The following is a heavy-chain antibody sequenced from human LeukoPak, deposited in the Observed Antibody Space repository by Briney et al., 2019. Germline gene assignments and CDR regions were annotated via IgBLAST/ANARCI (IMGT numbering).Heavy chain of an antibody. V-gene: IGHV4-30-2*01. J-gene: IGHJ6*04. Sequence: SETLSLTCAVSSGSISSAAYSWSWIRQPPGKGLEWIGYIYHNGTTYYNPSLKSRVTISVDRSKNQFSLWLKSVTAADTAVYYCARASCSGYPPYYYGLDVWGKGTTVTVSS. D-gene: IGHD3-22*01. CDR3: ARASCSGYPPYYYGLDV. CDR2: IYHNGTT. CDR1: SGSISSAAYS.